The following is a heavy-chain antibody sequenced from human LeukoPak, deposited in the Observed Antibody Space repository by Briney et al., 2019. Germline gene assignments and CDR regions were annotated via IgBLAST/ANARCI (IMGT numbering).Heavy chain of an antibody. D-gene: IGHD1-1*01. J-gene: IGHJ4*02. CDR3: AKDPSDWNGVTGPYDY. V-gene: IGHV3-73*01. CDR2: ISTKASSYAT. CDR1: GFTFSGSA. Sequence: PGGSLRLSCAASGFTFSGSAMHWVRQASRKGLEWIGRISTKASSYATAYAASVEGRFTISRDDSKNTAYLQMNSLKTEDTAVYYCAKDPSDWNGVTGPYDYWGQGTLVTVSS.